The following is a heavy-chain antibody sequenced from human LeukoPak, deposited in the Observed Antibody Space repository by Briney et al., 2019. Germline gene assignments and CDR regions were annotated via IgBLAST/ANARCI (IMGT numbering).Heavy chain of an antibody. D-gene: IGHD3-10*02. CDR1: GFTFSSYE. V-gene: IGHV3-48*03. CDR2: ISSSGSTI. CDR3: AELGITMIGGV. Sequence: PGGSLRLSCAASGFTFSSYEMNWVRQAPGKGLEWVSYISSSGSTIYYAHSVKGRFTISRDNAKNSLYLQMNSLRAEDTAVYYCAELGITMIGGVWGKGTTATISS. J-gene: IGHJ6*04.